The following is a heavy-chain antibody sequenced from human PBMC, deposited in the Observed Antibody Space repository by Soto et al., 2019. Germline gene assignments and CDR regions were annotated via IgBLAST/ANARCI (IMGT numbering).Heavy chain of an antibody. J-gene: IGHJ6*02. Sequence: GSLRLSCVGSGVTFRTYSINWVRQAPGKGLEWVSSISSRSDIYYADSVKGRFTISRDNAKNSVSLQMNSLRAEDTAVYYCAREYTAWPLAYGLDVWGQGTTVTVSS. CDR1: GVTFRTYS. V-gene: IGHV3-21*01. CDR3: AREYTAWPLAYGLDV. D-gene: IGHD2-2*02. CDR2: ISSRSDI.